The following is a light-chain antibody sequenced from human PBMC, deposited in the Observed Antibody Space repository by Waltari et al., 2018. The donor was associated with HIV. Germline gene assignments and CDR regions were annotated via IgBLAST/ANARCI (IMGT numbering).Light chain of an antibody. CDR2: GHN. CDR1: VSNLGANT. Sequence: SVMSHTPSASGTPGQMVTISCSGRVSNLGANTVNWYQQIPGTAPRLLIYGHNQRPSGVPDRFSGSRSGTSASLTIGGLQSEDEADYYCSAWDDSLRATVFGTGTRVTVL. J-gene: IGLJ1*01. CDR3: SAWDDSLRATV. V-gene: IGLV1-44*01.